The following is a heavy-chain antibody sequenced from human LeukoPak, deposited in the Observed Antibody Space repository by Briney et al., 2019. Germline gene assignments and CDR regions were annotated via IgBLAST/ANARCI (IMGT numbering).Heavy chain of an antibody. CDR1: GGSISSYY. CDR2: IYYSGST. Sequence: SETLSLPFTVSGGSISSYYWSWVRQTPGKGLEWIGDIYYSGSTNYNPSLKRRGTISVETAKNKFSLKLSSVTAADTAVYYCARHTDIAPLSSLKYWGQGTLVTVSS. J-gene: IGHJ4*02. D-gene: IGHD6-13*01. V-gene: IGHV4-59*08. CDR3: ARHTDIAPLSSLKY.